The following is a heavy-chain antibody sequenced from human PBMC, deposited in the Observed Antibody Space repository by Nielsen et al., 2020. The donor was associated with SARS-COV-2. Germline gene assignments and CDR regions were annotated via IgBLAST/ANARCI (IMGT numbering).Heavy chain of an antibody. CDR3: ARRKRHYYYDSSGYYDY. CDR2: INHSGST. V-gene: IGHV4-34*01. Sequence: SETLSLTCAVYGGSFSGYYWSWTRQPPGKGLEWIGEINHSGSTNYNPSLKSRVTISVDTSKNQFSLKLSSVTAADTAVYYCARRKRHYYYDSSGYYDYWGQGTLVTVSS. D-gene: IGHD3-22*01. J-gene: IGHJ4*02. CDR1: GGSFSGYY.